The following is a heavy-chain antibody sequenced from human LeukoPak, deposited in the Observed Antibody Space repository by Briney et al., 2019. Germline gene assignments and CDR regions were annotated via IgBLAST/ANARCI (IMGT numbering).Heavy chain of an antibody. CDR1: GFTVSSTY. CDR2: IYSGGYT. D-gene: IGHD6-6*01. CDR3: ARGRPAHYFDS. V-gene: IGHV3-66*01. Sequence: GGSLRLSCAASGFTVSSTYLTWVRQAPGKGLEWLSVIYSGGYTYYAYSVKGRFFISRDISENMVYLQMNSLSVEDTAVYFCARGRPAHYFDSWGPGTLVTVS. J-gene: IGHJ4*02.